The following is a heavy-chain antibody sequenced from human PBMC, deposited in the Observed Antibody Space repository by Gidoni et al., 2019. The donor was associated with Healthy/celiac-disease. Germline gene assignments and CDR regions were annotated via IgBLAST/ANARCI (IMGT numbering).Heavy chain of an antibody. CDR1: GGTFSSYA. CDR3: ARVDGYNYGLKGFFPRYYYYGMDV. CDR2: IIPIFGTA. J-gene: IGHJ6*02. Sequence: QVQLVQSGAEVKKPGSSVKVSCKASGGTFSSYAISWVRQAPGQGLEWMGGIIPIFGTANYAQKFQGRVTITADESTSTAYMELSSLRSEDTAVYYCARVDGYNYGLKGFFPRYYYYGMDVWGQGTTVTVSS. D-gene: IGHD5-12*01. V-gene: IGHV1-69*01.